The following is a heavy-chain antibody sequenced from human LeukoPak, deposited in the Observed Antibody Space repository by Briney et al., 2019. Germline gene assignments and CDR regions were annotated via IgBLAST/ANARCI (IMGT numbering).Heavy chain of an antibody. D-gene: IGHD4-17*01. CDR3: ASFPTVTTYAGY. CDR2: INPSGGST. J-gene: IGHJ4*02. Sequence: GASVKVSCKASGYTFTSYYMHWVRQAPGQGLEWMGIINPSGGSTSYVQKFQGRVTMTRDTSTSTVYMELSSLRSEDTAVYYCASFPTVTTYAGYWGQGTLVTVSS. CDR1: GYTFTSYY. V-gene: IGHV1-46*01.